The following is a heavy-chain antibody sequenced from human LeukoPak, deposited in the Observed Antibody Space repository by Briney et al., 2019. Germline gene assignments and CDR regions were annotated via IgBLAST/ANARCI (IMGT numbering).Heavy chain of an antibody. J-gene: IGHJ4*02. CDR3: AREFGYQLPDFDF. CDR1: GFTVSSNY. CDR2: IYSGGST. Sequence: PGGSLRLSCAASGFTVSSNYMTWVRQAPGKGLEWVSTIYSGGSTYYADSVKGRFTISRDSSKNTLYLQMNSLRAEDTAMYYCAREFGYQLPDFDFWGQGTLVTVSS. V-gene: IGHV3-53*01. D-gene: IGHD2-2*01.